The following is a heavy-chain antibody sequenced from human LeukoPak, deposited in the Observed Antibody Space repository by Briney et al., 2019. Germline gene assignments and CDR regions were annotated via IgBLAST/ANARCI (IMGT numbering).Heavy chain of an antibody. J-gene: IGHJ4*02. Sequence: KVSGATLAKPTQTLTLTCTCSGFSLSTSGVGVGWIRQPPGKALEWLAVIYWNEHKYYSSSLKSRLTITKDTSKNQVVLTMTNMDPVDTGTYYCAHTYYYDSSGPLDYWGQGTLVTVSS. CDR2: IYWNEHK. CDR3: AHTYYYDSSGPLDY. V-gene: IGHV2-5*01. CDR1: GFSLSTSGVG. D-gene: IGHD3-22*01.